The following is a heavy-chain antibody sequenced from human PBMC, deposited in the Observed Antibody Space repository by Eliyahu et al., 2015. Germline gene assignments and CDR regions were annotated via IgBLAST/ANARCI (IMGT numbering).Heavy chain of an antibody. J-gene: IGHJ4*02. Sequence: GMHWVRQAPGKGLEWVAVIWYDGSNKYYADSVKGRFTISRDNSKNTLYLQMNSLRAEDTAVYYCARPIAVAGGYYFDYWGQGTLVTVSS. D-gene: IGHD6-19*01. CDR3: ARPIAVAGGYYFDY. CDR2: IWYDGSNK. V-gene: IGHV3-33*01. CDR1: G.